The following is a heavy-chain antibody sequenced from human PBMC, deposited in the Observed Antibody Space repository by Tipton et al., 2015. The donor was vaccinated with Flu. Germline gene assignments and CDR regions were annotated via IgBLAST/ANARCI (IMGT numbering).Heavy chain of an antibody. CDR3: AREELLWFGERGGYYYYGMDV. J-gene: IGHJ6*02. CDR1: GGSISSSSYY. CDR2: IYYSGST. V-gene: IGHV4-39*07. D-gene: IGHD3-10*01. Sequence: TLSLTCTVSGGSISSSSYYWGWIRQPPGKGLEWIGSIYYSGSTYYNPSLKSRVTISVDTSKNQFSLKLSSVTAAGTAVYYCAREELLWFGERGGYYYYGMDVWGQGTTVTVSS.